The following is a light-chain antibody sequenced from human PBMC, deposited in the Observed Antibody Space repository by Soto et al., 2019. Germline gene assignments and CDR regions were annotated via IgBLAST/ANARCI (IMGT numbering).Light chain of an antibody. V-gene: IGLV2-14*01. J-gene: IGLJ1*01. CDR2: DVS. CDR1: SSDVGGYNY. CDR3: SAYTSSSTLYV. Sequence: QSALTPPAALSGSSGQSITISCTGTSSDVGGYNYVSLYQQHPGKAPKLMIYDVSYRPFGVSNRFSGSKSGNTASLTISGLQAEDEADYYCSAYTSSSTLYVFGTGTKVTVL.